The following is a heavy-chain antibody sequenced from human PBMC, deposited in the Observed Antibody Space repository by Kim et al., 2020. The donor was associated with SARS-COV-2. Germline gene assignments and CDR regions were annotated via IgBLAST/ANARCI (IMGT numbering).Heavy chain of an antibody. D-gene: IGHD3-10*01. CDR3: AGEGRVWFGELLGSYY. J-gene: IGHJ4*02. Sequence: SLKSRVTISVDTSKNQFALKLSSVTAADTAVYYCAGEGRVWFGELLGSYYWGQGTLVTVSS. V-gene: IGHV4-39*06.